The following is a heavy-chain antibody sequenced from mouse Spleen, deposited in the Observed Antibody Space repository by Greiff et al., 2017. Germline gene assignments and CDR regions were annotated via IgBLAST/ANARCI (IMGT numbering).Heavy chain of an antibody. V-gene: IGHV1-52*01. CDR1: GYTFTSYW. CDR3: ATIDYFDY. Sequence: VKMKQPGAELVRPGSSVKLSCKASGYTFTSYWMHWVKQRPIQGLEWIGNIDPSDSETHYNQKFKDKATLTVDKSSSTAYMQLSSLTSEDSAVYYCATIDYFDYWGQGTTLTVSS. CDR2: IDPSDSET. J-gene: IGHJ2*01.